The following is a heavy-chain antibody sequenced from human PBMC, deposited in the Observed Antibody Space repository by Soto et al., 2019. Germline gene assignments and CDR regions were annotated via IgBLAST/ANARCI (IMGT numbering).Heavy chain of an antibody. CDR3: TRDADDYGDYSRYYYYGMDV. D-gene: IGHD4-17*01. J-gene: IGHJ6*02. Sequence: SGGSLRLSCTASGFTFGDYAMSWVRQAPGKGLEWVGFIRSKAYGGTTEYAASVKGRFTISRDDSKSIAYLQMNSLKTEDTAVYYCTRDADDYGDYSRYYYYGMDVWGQGTTVTVSS. CDR1: GFTFGDYA. CDR2: IRSKAYGGTT. V-gene: IGHV3-49*04.